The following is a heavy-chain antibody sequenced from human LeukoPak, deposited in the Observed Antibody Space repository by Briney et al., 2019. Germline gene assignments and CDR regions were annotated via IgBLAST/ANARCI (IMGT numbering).Heavy chain of an antibody. J-gene: IGHJ4*02. CDR2: IIPIFGTA. Sequence: ASVKVSCKASGGTFSSYAISWVRQAPGQGLEWMGGIIPIFGTANYAQEFQGRVTITADESTSTAYMELSSLRSEDTAVYYCATETSGYSYGLYQKFDYWGQGTLVTVSS. CDR3: ATETSGYSYGLYQKFDY. D-gene: IGHD5-18*01. V-gene: IGHV1-69*13. CDR1: GGTFSSYA.